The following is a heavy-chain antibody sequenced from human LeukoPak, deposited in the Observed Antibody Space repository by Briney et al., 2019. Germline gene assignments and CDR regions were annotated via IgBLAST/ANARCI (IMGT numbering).Heavy chain of an antibody. CDR2: IYSGGST. CDR3: AKEGSITMIVVVIHYFDY. CDR1: GFTVSSNY. J-gene: IGHJ4*02. Sequence: GGSLRLSCAASGFTVSSNYMSWVRQAPGKGLEWVSVIYSGGSTYYADSVKGRFIISRDNSKNTLYLQMNSLRAEDTAVYYCAKEGSITMIVVVIHYFDYWGQGTLVTVSS. V-gene: IGHV3-66*01. D-gene: IGHD3-22*01.